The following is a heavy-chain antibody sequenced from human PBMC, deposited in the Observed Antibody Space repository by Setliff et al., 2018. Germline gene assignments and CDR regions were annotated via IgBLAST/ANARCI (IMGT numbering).Heavy chain of an antibody. V-gene: IGHV4-39*07. CDR2: IYYSGST. CDR3: ARRETYYNFWSGYYAY. D-gene: IGHD3-3*01. CDR1: GGSISSSSYY. J-gene: IGHJ4*02. Sequence: NPSETLSLTCTVSGGSISSSSYYWGWIRQPPGKGLEWIGSIYYSGSTYCNPSLKSRVTISVDTSKNQFSLKLSSVTAADTAGYYCARRETYYNFWSGYYAYWGQGTLVTVSS.